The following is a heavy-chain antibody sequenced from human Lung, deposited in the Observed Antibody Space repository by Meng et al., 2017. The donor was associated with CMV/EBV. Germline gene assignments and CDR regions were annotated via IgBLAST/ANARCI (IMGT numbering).Heavy chain of an antibody. D-gene: IGHD3-10*01. Sequence: SETLSLTCTVSGGSMNRSTYYWGWIRQPPGKGLEWVGNIYYSGDTYSNPSLKSRVTISIDASKNQFSLKLSSVTAADTAVYFCARGRFVCYYGLGSYSDSWGQGALVTVSS. J-gene: IGHJ5*01. V-gene: IGHV4-39*07. CDR2: IYYSGDT. CDR1: GGSMNRSTYY. CDR3: ARGRFVCYYGLGSYSDS.